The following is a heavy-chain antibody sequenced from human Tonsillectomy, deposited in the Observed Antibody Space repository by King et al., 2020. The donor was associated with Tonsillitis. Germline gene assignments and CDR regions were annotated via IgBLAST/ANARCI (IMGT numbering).Heavy chain of an antibody. V-gene: IGHV3-21*01. CDR2: ISTSSTFI. J-gene: IGHJ3*02. Sequence: VQLQESGGGLVKPGGSLRLSCAASGFTFSNYNMNWVRQAPGKGLEWVSSISTSSTFIYYADSVKGRFTFSRDNAKNSLYLQMNSLRAEDTAVYYCARDRHPTIVVAGTDAFDIWGQGTMVTVSS. D-gene: IGHD6-19*01. CDR1: GFTFSNYN. CDR3: ARDRHPTIVVAGTDAFDI.